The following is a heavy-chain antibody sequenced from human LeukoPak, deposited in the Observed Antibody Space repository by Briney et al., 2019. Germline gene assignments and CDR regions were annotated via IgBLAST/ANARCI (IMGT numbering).Heavy chain of an antibody. Sequence: PSETLSLTCTVSGCSISSYYWSWIRQPPGKGLEWIGYIYYSGSTNYNPSLKSRVTISVDTSKNQFSLKLSSVTAADTAVYYCARGGGGYCSSTSCFPGTTWGQGTLVTVSS. J-gene: IGHJ4*02. CDR3: ARGGGGYCSSTSCFPGTT. D-gene: IGHD2-2*01. CDR1: GCSISSYY. CDR2: IYYSGST. V-gene: IGHV4-59*01.